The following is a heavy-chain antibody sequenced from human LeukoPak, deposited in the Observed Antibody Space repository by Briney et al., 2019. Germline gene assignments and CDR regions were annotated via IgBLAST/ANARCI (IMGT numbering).Heavy chain of an antibody. CDR2: MNPNSGNT. J-gene: IGHJ5*02. D-gene: IGHD2-15*01. CDR1: GYTFTSYD. CDR3: ARDPTPCSGGSCYYNWFDP. Sequence: ASVKVSCKASGYTFTSYDINWVRQPTGQGLEWMGWMNPNSGNTGYAQKFQGRVTITRNTSISTAYMELSRLRSEDTAVYYCARDPTPCSGGSCYYNWFDPWGQGTLVTVSS. V-gene: IGHV1-8*01.